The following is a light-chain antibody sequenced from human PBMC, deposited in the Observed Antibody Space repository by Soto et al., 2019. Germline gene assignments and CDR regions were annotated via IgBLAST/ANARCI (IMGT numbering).Light chain of an antibody. CDR3: AAWDGSLNGWV. J-gene: IGLJ2*01. V-gene: IGLV1-44*01. CDR2: SND. Sequence: QAVVTQAPSASGTPGQRVTISCSGSSSNIGNNTVSWYQQVPGTAPKLLIYSNDQRPSGVPDRFSGSKSGTSASLAIGGLQSEDEADYYCAAWDGSLNGWVFGGGTKLTVL. CDR1: SSNIGNNT.